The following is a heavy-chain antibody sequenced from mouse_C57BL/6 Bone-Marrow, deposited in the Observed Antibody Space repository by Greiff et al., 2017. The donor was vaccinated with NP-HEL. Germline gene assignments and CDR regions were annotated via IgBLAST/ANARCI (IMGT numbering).Heavy chain of an antibody. V-gene: IGHV1-19*01. Sequence: EVKLVESGPVLVKPGASVKMSCKASGYTFTDYYMNWVKQSHGKSLEWIGVINPYNGGTSYNQKFKGKATLTVDKSSSTAYMELNSLTSEDSAVYYCARDFWYFDVWGTGTTVTVSS. CDR1: GYTFTDYY. CDR3: ARDFWYFDV. J-gene: IGHJ1*03. CDR2: INPYNGGT.